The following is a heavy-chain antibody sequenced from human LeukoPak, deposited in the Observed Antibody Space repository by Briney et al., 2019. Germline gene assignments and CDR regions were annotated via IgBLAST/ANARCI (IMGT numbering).Heavy chain of an antibody. V-gene: IGHV3-20*04. D-gene: IGHD6-6*01. CDR2: INWNGGST. CDR1: GFTFDDYG. CDR3: ASVVSVIAARLDAFDI. Sequence: PGGSLRLSCAASGFTFDDYGMSWVRQAPGKGLEWVSGINWNGGSTGYADSVKGRFTISRDNSKNTLYLQMNSLRAEDTAVYYCASVVSVIAARLDAFDIWGQGTMVTVSS. J-gene: IGHJ3*02.